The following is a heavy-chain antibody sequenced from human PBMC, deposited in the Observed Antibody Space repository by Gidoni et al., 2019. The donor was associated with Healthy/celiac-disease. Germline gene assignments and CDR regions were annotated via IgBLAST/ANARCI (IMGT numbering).Heavy chain of an antibody. V-gene: IGHV5-51*03. Sequence: EVQLVQSGAAVKKPGESLQISCKGSVYSFPSYWIGWVRQMPGKGLEWMGIMYPGDSDTRYSPSFKGQVTISADKSISTAYLQWSSLKASDTAMYYCARKRVDGSGSSANWFDPWGQGTLVTVSS. D-gene: IGHD3-10*01. CDR1: VYSFPSYW. CDR2: MYPGDSDT. J-gene: IGHJ5*02. CDR3: ARKRVDGSGSSANWFDP.